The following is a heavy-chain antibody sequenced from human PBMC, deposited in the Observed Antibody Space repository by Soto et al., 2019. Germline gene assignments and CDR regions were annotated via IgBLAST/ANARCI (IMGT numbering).Heavy chain of an antibody. CDR1: GFSFNTYV. CDR2: ILYDGSKE. V-gene: IGHV3-30*18. Sequence: GGSLRLSCTDSGFSFNTYVMDWVRQAPGKGLEWVARILYDGSKEYYADPVKGRFTISRDNSKNTLYLQMDRLRVEDTAVYFCAKGLALMADHWGQGXRVTVPS. J-gene: IGHJ4*02. CDR3: AKGLALMADH. D-gene: IGHD2-21*01.